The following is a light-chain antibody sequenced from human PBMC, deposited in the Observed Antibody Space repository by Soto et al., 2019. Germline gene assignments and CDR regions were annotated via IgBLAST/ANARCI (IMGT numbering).Light chain of an antibody. CDR1: QSVSSN. CDR3: QQRSNWLRT. CDR2: GAS. V-gene: IGKV3-15*01. Sequence: EIVMTQSPATLSVCPGERATLSCGASQSVSSNLAWYQQKPGQAPRLLIYGASTRATGIPARFSGSGSGTEFTLTISSLEPEDFAVYYCQQRSNWLRTFGQGTKVDIK. J-gene: IGKJ1*01.